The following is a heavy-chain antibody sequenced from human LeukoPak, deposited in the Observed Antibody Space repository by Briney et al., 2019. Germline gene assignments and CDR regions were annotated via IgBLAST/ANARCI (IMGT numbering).Heavy chain of an antibody. CDR3: ARDLGKGGY. Sequence: AETLTLPCTVSGGAFRSYYWSGFPQPPGKGLEWIEYIYYSGSTNYNPPLKSRVTISVDTSNNQFSLKRSSVTAADTAVYYCARDLGKGGYWGQGTLVTVSS. CDR1: GGAFRSYY. D-gene: IGHD3-16*01. J-gene: IGHJ4*02. V-gene: IGHV4-59*13. CDR2: IYYSGST.